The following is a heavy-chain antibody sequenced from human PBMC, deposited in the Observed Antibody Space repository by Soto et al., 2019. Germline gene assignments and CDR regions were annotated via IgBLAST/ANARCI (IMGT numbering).Heavy chain of an antibody. V-gene: IGHV1-18*01. J-gene: IGHJ6*03. D-gene: IGHD1-26*01. CDR1: GYSFSSYG. CDR3: ARRAEDHYFYYMGV. Sequence: QAQLVQSGSEVKRPGASVKVSCKASGYSFSSYGIVWVRQAPGQGLEWMGWIRPYNGDTNSAQKFQGRVTLTTDTSTSTDYMELRSLRYDDTAVYYCARRAEDHYFYYMGVWGKGTTVTVSS. CDR2: IRPYNGDT.